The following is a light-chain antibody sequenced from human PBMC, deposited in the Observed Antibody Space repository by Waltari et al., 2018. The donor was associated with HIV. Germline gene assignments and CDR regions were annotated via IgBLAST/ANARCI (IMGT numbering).Light chain of an antibody. Sequence: QSVFTQPPSVSAAPGQQVNISCSGSSSNIGNNYVSWYQQLPGTTPKLLIYENNKRPSGIPDRFSGSKSGTSATLGVTGLQTGDEADYYCGTWDTSLSAVLFGGGTKL. V-gene: IGLV1-51*02. CDR2: ENN. CDR3: GTWDTSLSAVL. CDR1: SSNIGNNY. J-gene: IGLJ2*01.